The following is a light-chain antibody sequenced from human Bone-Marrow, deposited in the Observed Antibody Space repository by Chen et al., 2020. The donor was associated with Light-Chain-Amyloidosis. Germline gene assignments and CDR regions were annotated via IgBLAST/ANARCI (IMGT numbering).Light chain of an antibody. CDR2: KSK. Sequence: QSVLTQPPSASGTPGQGVPISCSGSSSNIGSNYVIWYQQLPGTAPKRLLYKSKERPSGVPERVSGSKSGSSASLAISGLRSEDEADYYCATWDDSLSGWVFGGGTKLTGL. CDR3: ATWDDSLSGWV. J-gene: IGLJ3*02. CDR1: SSNIGSNY. V-gene: IGLV1-47*01.